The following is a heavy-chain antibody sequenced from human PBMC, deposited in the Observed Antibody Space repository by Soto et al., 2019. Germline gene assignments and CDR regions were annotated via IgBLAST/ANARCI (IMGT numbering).Heavy chain of an antibody. CDR2: ISGSGGST. D-gene: IGHD2-2*01. CDR1: GFTFSSYA. J-gene: IGHJ6*02. CDR3: AKGSRVCSSTSCYYYYYGMDV. Sequence: RLSCAASGFTFSSYAMSWVRQAPGKGLEWVSAISGSGGSTYYADSVKGRFTISRDNSKNTLYLQMNSLRAEDTAVYYCAKGSRVCSSTSCYYYYYGMDVWGQGTTVTVSS. V-gene: IGHV3-23*01.